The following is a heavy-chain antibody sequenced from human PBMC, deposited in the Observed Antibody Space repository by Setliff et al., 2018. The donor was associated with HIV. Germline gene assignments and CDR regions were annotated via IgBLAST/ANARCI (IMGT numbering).Heavy chain of an antibody. Sequence: SETLSLTCAVYGDSFSGFYWNWIRQPPGKGLEWIGEFTPSGTTNYNPSLKSRVTISVDKSKKQFSLRLTSVTAADTAVYLCARGFGASYLFSGYMDVWGKGTTVTVSS. D-gene: IGHD1-26*01. CDR2: FTPSGTT. J-gene: IGHJ6*03. CDR1: GDSFSGFY. CDR3: ARGFGASYLFSGYMDV. V-gene: IGHV4-34*01.